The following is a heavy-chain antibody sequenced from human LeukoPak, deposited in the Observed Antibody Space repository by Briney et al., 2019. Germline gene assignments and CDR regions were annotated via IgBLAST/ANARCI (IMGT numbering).Heavy chain of an antibody. D-gene: IGHD2-2*01. CDR2: IWYDGSDK. V-gene: IGHV3-33*06. CDR1: GFTFSSYG. Sequence: PGRSLRLSCAASGFTFSSYGMHWVRQPPGKGLEWVAVIWYDGSDKYYADSVKGRFTISRDNSKNTLYLQLSSLRAEDTAVYYCAKDREGVPADYWGQGTLVTVSS. J-gene: IGHJ4*02. CDR3: AKDREGVPADY.